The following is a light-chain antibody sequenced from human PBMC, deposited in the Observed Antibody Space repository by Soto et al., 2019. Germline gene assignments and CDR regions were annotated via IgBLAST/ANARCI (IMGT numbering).Light chain of an antibody. CDR1: SSNIGTNY. Sequence: QSVLTQPPSASGTPGQRVTISCSGSSSNIGTNYVYWYQQLPGTAPKLLIYKNNQRPSGVPDRFSGSKSGTSASLAISGLRSEDEDDYYCVVWAGSLSASWVFGGGTKLTVL. CDR2: KNN. V-gene: IGLV1-47*01. J-gene: IGLJ3*02. CDR3: VVWAGSLSASWV.